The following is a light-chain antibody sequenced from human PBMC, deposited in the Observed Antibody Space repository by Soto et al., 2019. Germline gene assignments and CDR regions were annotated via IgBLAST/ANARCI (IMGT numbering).Light chain of an antibody. CDR1: SSDIGASNF. Sequence: QSALTQPASVSGSPGQSSTISCTGTSSDIGASNFVSWYQQHPGKAPKLMLYDVNIRPSGVSNRFSGSKSGNTASLTISGLQAEDEADYYCTSWTTSTTMIFGGGTQLTVL. J-gene: IGLJ2*01. CDR2: DVN. V-gene: IGLV2-14*03. CDR3: TSWTTSTTMI.